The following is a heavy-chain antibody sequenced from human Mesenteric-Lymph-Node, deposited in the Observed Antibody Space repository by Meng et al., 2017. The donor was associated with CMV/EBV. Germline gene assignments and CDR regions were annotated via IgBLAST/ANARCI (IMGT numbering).Heavy chain of an antibody. CDR2: MNPNSGNT. Sequence: LPNYDINSVRQAAGQGLEWMGWMNPNSGNTGYAQNFQGRVTMTRNTSIRTAYMELSSLRSEDTAVYYCATAASRVAAAGTPYYFDYWGQGTLVTVSS. J-gene: IGHJ4*02. V-gene: IGHV1-8*01. D-gene: IGHD6-25*01. CDR1: LPNYD. CDR3: ATAASRVAAAGTPYYFDY.